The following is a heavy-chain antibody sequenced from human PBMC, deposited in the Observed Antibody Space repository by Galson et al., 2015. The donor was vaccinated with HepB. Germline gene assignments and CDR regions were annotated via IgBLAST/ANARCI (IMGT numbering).Heavy chain of an antibody. CDR2: ISSSGSTI. Sequence: SLRLSCAASGFTFSSYEMNWVRQAPGKGLEWVSYISSSGSTIYYADSVKGRFTISRDNAKNSLYLQMNSLRAEDTAVYYCARGQLPITMIVVVMTFDYWGQETLVTVSS. CDR3: ARGQLPITMIVVVMTFDY. D-gene: IGHD3-22*01. V-gene: IGHV3-48*03. J-gene: IGHJ4*02. CDR1: GFTFSSYE.